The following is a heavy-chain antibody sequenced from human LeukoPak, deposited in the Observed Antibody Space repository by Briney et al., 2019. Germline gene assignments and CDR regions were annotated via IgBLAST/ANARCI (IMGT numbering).Heavy chain of an antibody. CDR3: ARAPSATTIFGVVTTDY. CDR2: ISPSGDST. J-gene: IGHJ4*02. CDR1: GYTFTSYY. V-gene: IGHV1-46*01. Sequence: ASVKVSCKASGYTFTSYYMHWVRQAPGQGLEWMGIISPSGDSTSYAQKFQGRVTMTRDTSTSTVYMELSSLRSEDTAVYYCARAPSATTIFGVVTTDYWGQGTLVTVSS. D-gene: IGHD3-3*01.